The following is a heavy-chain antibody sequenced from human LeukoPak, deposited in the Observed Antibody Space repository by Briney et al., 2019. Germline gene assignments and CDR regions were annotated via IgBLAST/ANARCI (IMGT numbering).Heavy chain of an antibody. V-gene: IGHV3-21*01. CDR3: ARGDRYSGSFFDY. CDR2: ISSSSSYI. CDR1: GFTFSSYS. J-gene: IGHJ4*02. D-gene: IGHD1-26*01. Sequence: PGGSLRLSCAASGFTFSSYSMNWVRQAPGKGLEWVSSISSSSSYIYYADSVKGRFTISRDNAKNSLYLQMNSLRAEDTAVYYCARGDRYSGSFFDYWGQGTLVTVSS.